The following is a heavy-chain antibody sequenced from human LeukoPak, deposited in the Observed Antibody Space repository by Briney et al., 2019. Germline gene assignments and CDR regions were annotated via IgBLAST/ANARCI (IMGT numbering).Heavy chain of an antibody. CDR3: ARETRLPHNDILINRRAFDI. CDR2: ISGSGGST. CDR1: GFTFSSYA. Sequence: PGGSLRLSCAASGFTFSSYAMSWVRQAPGKGLEWVSAISGSGGSTYYADSVKGRFTISRDNSKSTLFLQMNSLTIEDTAVYYCARETRLPHNDILINRRAFDIWGQGTILTVSS. D-gene: IGHD3-9*01. J-gene: IGHJ3*02. V-gene: IGHV3-23*01.